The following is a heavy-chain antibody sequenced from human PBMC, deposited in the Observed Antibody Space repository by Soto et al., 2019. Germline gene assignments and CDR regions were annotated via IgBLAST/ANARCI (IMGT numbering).Heavy chain of an antibody. J-gene: IGHJ4*02. CDR2: IIPIFGTA. V-gene: IGHV1-69*13. Sequence: GASVKVSCKASGGTFSSYAISWVRQAPGQGLEWMGGIIPIFGTANYAQKFQGRVTITADESTSTAYMELSSLRSEDTAVYYCARGLGPFQLELASPFDYWGQGTLVTVSS. D-gene: IGHD1-7*01. CDR1: GGTFSSYA. CDR3: ARGLGPFQLELASPFDY.